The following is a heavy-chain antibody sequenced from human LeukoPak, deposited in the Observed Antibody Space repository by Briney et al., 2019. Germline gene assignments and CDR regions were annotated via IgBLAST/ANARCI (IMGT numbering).Heavy chain of an antibody. Sequence: GRSLRLSCAASGFTFSSYGMHWVRQAPGKGLEWVAVIWYHGNEIHYVDSVKGRFTISRDNFRNTLYLQMSSLRAEDSAVYYCVRGSGGNGYGYWGDNWGQGTLVTVSS. J-gene: IGHJ4*02. CDR3: VRGSGGNGYGYWGDN. D-gene: IGHD5-12*01. V-gene: IGHV3-33*08. CDR1: GFTFSSYG. CDR2: IWYHGNEI.